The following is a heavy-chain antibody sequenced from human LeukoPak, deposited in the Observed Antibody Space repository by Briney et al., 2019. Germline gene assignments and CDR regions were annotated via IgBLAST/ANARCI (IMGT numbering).Heavy chain of an antibody. CDR3: ARDWYPDWIAP. D-gene: IGHD1-14*01. V-gene: IGHV1-69*13. J-gene: IGHJ5*02. Sequence: SVKVSCKASGYTFTSYAISWVRQAPGQGLEWMGGIIPIFGTANYAQKFQGRVTITADESTSTAYMELSNLRSEDTAVYYCARDWYPDWIAPWGKGTLVTVSS. CDR2: IIPIFGTA. CDR1: GYTFTSYA.